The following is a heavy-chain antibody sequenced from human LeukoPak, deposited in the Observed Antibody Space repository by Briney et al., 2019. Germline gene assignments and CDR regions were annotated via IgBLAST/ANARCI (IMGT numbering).Heavy chain of an antibody. CDR1: GFTFSSYG. CDR3: AKASRAASVAGHFDY. V-gene: IGHV3-30*18. Sequence: GRSLRLSCAASGFTFSSYGMHWVRQAPGKGLEWVAVISYDGSNKCYADSVKGRFTISRDNSKNTLYLQMNSLRAEDMAVYYCAKASRAASVAGHFDYWGQGTLVTVSS. CDR2: ISYDGSNK. J-gene: IGHJ4*02. D-gene: IGHD6-19*01.